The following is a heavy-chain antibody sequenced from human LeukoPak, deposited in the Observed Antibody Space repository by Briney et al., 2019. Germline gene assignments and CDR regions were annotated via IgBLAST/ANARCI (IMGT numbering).Heavy chain of an antibody. CDR1: GFTFSSNA. Sequence: GGSLRLSCAASGFTFSSNAMSWVRQCPGKGLEWVSAISGSGGSTYYADSVKGRFTISRDNSKNTLYLRMNSLRAEDTAVYYCARGPSGYHNTGGQGTLVTVSS. CDR3: ARGPSGYHNT. CDR2: ISGSGGST. J-gene: IGHJ4*02. V-gene: IGHV3-23*01. D-gene: IGHD5-12*01.